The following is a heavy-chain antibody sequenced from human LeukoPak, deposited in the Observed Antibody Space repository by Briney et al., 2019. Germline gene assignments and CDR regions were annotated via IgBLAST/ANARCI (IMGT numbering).Heavy chain of an antibody. Sequence: GRSQRLSCAASGFTFSSFGMHWVRQAPGKGLEWVAFISYDGSDKYNGDSVKGRFTISRDNSKNTLYLQMNSLRAEDTAVYYCAKSKEGRYCSGSSCHEFDYWGQGTVVTVSS. CDR2: ISYDGSDK. V-gene: IGHV3-30*18. J-gene: IGHJ4*02. CDR3: AKSKEGRYCSGSSCHEFDY. CDR1: GFTFSSFG. D-gene: IGHD2-2*01.